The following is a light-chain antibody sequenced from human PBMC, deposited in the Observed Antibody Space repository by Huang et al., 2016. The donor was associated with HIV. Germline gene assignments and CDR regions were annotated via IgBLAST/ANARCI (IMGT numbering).Light chain of an antibody. CDR1: QSVSSN. CDR3: QHYNNWPRT. V-gene: IGKV3D-15*01. Sequence: IVMTQSPATLSVSPGERATLSCRASQSVSSNVAWYQQKVGQAPSLLIYGASTRATGIPARFSGSGSGTEFTLTISSLQSEDFAVYFCQHYNNWPRTFGQGTKVEIK. CDR2: GAS. J-gene: IGKJ1*01.